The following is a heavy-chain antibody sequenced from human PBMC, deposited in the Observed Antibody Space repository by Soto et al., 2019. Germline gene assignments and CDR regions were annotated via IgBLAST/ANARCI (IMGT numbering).Heavy chain of an antibody. Sequence: QVQLVQSGAEVKKSGASVKVSCKPSGYSFSDYFIQWVRQAPGQGLEWVAWINPKTAATNYAKKFQGRVSLTGDMSSTTAYMELTRLRPDDTAVYYCARIKWGLNYYNGMDVWGQGTTVIVSS. CDR3: ARIKWGLNYYNGMDV. CDR1: GYSFSDYF. D-gene: IGHD1-26*01. J-gene: IGHJ6*02. CDR2: INPKTAAT. V-gene: IGHV1-2*02.